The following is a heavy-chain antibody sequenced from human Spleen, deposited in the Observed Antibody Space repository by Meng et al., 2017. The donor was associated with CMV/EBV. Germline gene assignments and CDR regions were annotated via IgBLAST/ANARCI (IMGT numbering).Heavy chain of an antibody. CDR1: GFTFSNYW. J-gene: IGHJ4*02. V-gene: IGHV3-7*03. D-gene: IGHD3-10*01. Sequence: GESLKISCAASGFTFSNYWMSWVRQAPGKGLEWVANIKHDGSAKYYVGSVKGRFTVSRDNAKNFLYLQMNSLRAEDTAFYYCATLLYGSGSYYSDYWGQGTLVTVSS. CDR2: IKHDGSAK. CDR3: ATLLYGSGSYYSDY.